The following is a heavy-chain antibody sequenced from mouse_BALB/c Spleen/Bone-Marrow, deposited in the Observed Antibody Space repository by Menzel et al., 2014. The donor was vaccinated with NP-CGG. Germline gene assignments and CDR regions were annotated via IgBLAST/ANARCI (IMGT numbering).Heavy chain of an antibody. V-gene: IGHV1-77*01. CDR2: IYPGSGNT. CDR3: ARDHYGNYEGFDY. J-gene: IGHJ3*01. Sequence: QVQLQQPGAELARPGTSVKLSCKASGYTFTDYYINWVKQRTGQGLEWIGEIYPGSGNTYYNEKFKGKATLTAGKSSSTVNIHLSSLTSEDSAVYFCARDHYGNYEGFDYWGQGTLVTVSA. D-gene: IGHD2-1*01. CDR1: GYTFTDYY.